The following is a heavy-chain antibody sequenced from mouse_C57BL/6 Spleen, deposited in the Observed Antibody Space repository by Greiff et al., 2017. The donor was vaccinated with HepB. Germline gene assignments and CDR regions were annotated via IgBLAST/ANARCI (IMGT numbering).Heavy chain of an antibody. CDR1: GFTFSSYA. CDR3: TRERDGYYWFAY. D-gene: IGHD2-3*01. CDR2: ISSGGDYI. V-gene: IGHV5-9-1*02. Sequence: EVKLVESGEGLVKPGGSLKLSCAASGFTFSSYAMSWVRQTPEKRLEWVAYISSGGDYIYYADTVKGRFTISRDNARNTLYLQMSSLKSEDTAMYYCTRERDGYYWFAYWGQGTLVTVSA. J-gene: IGHJ3*01.